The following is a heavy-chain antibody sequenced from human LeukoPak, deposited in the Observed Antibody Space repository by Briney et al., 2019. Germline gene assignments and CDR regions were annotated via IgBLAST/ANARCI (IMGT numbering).Heavy chain of an antibody. J-gene: IGHJ4*02. Sequence: GGSLRLSCAASGFTVSSNYMSWVRQAPGKGLEWVANIQQDGSKKSYVDSVKGRFTISRDNAKNSLYLQRNSLRAEDTAIYYCTRVGYIDEGIDYWGQGTLVTVSS. CDR3: TRVGYIDEGIDY. CDR2: IQQDGSKK. V-gene: IGHV3-7*04. D-gene: IGHD5-24*01. CDR1: GFTVSSNY.